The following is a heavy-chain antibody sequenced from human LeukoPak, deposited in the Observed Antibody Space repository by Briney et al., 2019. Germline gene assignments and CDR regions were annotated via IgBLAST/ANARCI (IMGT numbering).Heavy chain of an antibody. D-gene: IGHD2-2*02. J-gene: IGHJ4*02. CDR1: GYSFTSQD. V-gene: IGHV1-3*03. CDR3: TLYNY. Sequence: VASVKVSCKASGYSFTSQDMHWVRQAPGQSLEWMGCINPDNGDTQYSQEFQGRVTITRDTSATTAYMELSSLRSDDMAVYYCTLYNYWGQGTLVTVSS. CDR2: INPDNGDT.